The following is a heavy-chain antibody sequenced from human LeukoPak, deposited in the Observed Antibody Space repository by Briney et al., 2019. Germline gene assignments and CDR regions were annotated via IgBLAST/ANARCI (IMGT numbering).Heavy chain of an antibody. CDR2: ISYDGSNK. Sequence: GGSLRLSRAASGFTFSSYGMHWVRQAPGKGLEWVAVISYDGSNKYYADSVKGRFTNSRDNSKNTLYLQMNSLRAEDTAVYYCAKSGGSSRSLDYWGQGTLVTVSS. CDR3: AKSGGSSRSLDY. J-gene: IGHJ4*02. CDR1: GFTFSSYG. V-gene: IGHV3-30*18. D-gene: IGHD6-13*01.